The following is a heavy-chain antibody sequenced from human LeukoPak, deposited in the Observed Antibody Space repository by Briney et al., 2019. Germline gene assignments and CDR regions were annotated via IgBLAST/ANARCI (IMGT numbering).Heavy chain of an antibody. D-gene: IGHD6-19*01. V-gene: IGHV3-23*01. J-gene: IGHJ4*02. CDR2: ISGSGGST. CDR1: GFTFSSYA. CDR3: AKVLAGYSSGPVGDY. Sequence: PGGSLRPSCAASGFTFSSYAMSWVRQAPGKGLEWVSAISGSGGSTYYADSVKGRFTISRDNSKNTLYLQMNSLRAEDTAVYYCAKVLAGYSSGPVGDYWGQGTLVTVSS.